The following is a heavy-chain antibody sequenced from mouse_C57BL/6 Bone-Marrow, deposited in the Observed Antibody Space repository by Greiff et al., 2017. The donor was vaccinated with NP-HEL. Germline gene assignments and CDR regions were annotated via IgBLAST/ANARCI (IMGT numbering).Heavy chain of an antibody. J-gene: IGHJ4*01. D-gene: IGHD1-1*01. V-gene: IGHV1-69*01. CDR3: ARERYEAMDY. CDR1: GYTFTSYW. CDR2: IDPSDSYT. Sequence: QVQLQQPGAELVMPGASVKLSCKASGYTFTSYWMHWVKQRPGQGLEWIGEIDPSDSYTNYNQKFKGKSTLTVDKSSSTAYMQLSSLTSEDSAVYYCARERYEAMDYWGQGTSVTVSS.